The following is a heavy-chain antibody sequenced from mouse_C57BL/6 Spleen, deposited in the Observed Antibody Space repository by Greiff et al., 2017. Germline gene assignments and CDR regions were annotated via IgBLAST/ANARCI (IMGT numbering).Heavy chain of an antibody. D-gene: IGHD2-4*01. V-gene: IGHV1-62-2*01. CDR2: FYPGSGSI. CDR3: ARHGYYDYDDANFDY. Sequence: VKLVESGAELVKPGASVKLSCKASGYTFTEYTIHWVKQRSGQGLEWIGWFYPGSGSIKYNEKFKDKATLTADKSSSTVYMELSRLTSEDSAVYFCARHGYYDYDDANFDYWGQGTTLTVSS. J-gene: IGHJ2*01. CDR1: GYTFTEYT.